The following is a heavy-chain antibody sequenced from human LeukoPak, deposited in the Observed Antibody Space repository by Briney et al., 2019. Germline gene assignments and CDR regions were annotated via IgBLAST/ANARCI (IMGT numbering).Heavy chain of an antibody. CDR3: ARESRQWLVLGGVDY. D-gene: IGHD6-19*01. CDR1: GFTFSSYW. Sequence: GGSLRLSCAASGFTFSSYWMSWVRQAPGKGLEWVANIKQDGSEKYYVDSVKGRFTISRDNAKNSLYLQMNSLRAEDTAVYYCARESRQWLVLGGVDYWGQGTLVTVSS. J-gene: IGHJ4*02. CDR2: IKQDGSEK. V-gene: IGHV3-7*01.